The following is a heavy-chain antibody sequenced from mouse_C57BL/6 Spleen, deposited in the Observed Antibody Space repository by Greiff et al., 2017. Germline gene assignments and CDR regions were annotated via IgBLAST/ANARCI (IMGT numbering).Heavy chain of an antibody. J-gene: IGHJ2*01. CDR2: IYPRSGNT. D-gene: IGHD4-1*01. CDR3: RTGYFDY. CDR1: GYTFTSYG. Sequence: VKLMESGAELARPGASVKLSCKASGYTFTSYGISWVKQRTGQGLEWIGEIYPRSGNTNYNEKFKGKATLTADKSSSTAYMGLRSLTSEDSAVYFCRTGYFDYWGQGTTLTVSS. V-gene: IGHV1-81*01.